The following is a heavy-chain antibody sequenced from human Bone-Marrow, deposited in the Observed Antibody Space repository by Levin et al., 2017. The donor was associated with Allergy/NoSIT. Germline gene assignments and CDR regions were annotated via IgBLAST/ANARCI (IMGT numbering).Heavy chain of an antibody. Sequence: GGSLRLSCAASGFIFSGYTMSWVRQAPGKGLEWVSAISGSGDTSFYADSVKGRFTISRDNSKGTLYMQMNSLRADDTALYYCARDQKDSSGDYWDYWGQGTLVSVSA. V-gene: IGHV3-23*01. CDR3: ARDQKDSSGDYWDY. J-gene: IGHJ4*02. D-gene: IGHD3-22*01. CDR2: ISGSGDTS. CDR1: GFIFSGYT.